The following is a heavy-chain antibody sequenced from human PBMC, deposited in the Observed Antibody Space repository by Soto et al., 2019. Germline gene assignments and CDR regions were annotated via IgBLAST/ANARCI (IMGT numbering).Heavy chain of an antibody. CDR1: GFTFSTYA. CDR3: AKGGWADY. J-gene: IGHJ4*02. Sequence: GGSLRLTCAASGFTFSTYAMTWVRQGPGKGLEWVSFIAGNDNSFTYYAASVKGRFTISRDNSKNTLYLQMNSLRHDDTAVYYCAKGGWADYWGQGALVNVSS. D-gene: IGHD6-19*01. CDR2: IAGNDNSFT. V-gene: IGHV3-23*01.